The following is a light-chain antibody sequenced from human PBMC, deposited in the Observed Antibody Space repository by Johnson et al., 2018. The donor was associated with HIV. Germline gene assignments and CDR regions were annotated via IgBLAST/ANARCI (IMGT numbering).Light chain of an antibody. J-gene: IGLJ1*01. CDR3: GTWDTSLTTGGV. CDR1: SSNIGNNY. Sequence: HSVLTQPPSVSAAPGQKVTISCSGSSSNIGNNYVSWYQQLPGTAPKLLIYENNKRPSGIPDRFSGSKSGTSATLAITGLQPGDEADYYCGTWDTSLTTGGVFGTGTKVTVL. CDR2: ENN. V-gene: IGLV1-51*02.